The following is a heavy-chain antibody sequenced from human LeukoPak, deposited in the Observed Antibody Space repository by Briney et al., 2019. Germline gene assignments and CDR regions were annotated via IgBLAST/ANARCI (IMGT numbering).Heavy chain of an antibody. D-gene: IGHD1-26*01. J-gene: IGHJ6*03. CDR2: INQDGSEK. CDR1: GFTFDDYW. V-gene: IGHV3-7*01. Sequence: PGGSLRLSCGASGFTFDDYWMSWVRQAPGQGLEWVANINQDGSEKYYLDSAKGRFTISRDNSKNTLYLQMKSLRTEDTAVYYCAKGYGWEASYYYYYMDVWGKGTTVTISS. CDR3: AKGYGWEASYYYYYMDV.